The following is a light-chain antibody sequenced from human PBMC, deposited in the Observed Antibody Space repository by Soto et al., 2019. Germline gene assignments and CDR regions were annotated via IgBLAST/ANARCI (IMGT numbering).Light chain of an antibody. CDR3: QQYGSSST. J-gene: IGKJ5*01. V-gene: IGKV3-20*01. CDR1: QTISSSS. CDR2: GAS. Sequence: IVLTQSPGTLSLSPGERATLSCRASQTISSSSLAWYQQKGDQAPRLLIYGASSRATGIPDRFSGSGSGTDFTLTISRLEPDDFAVYYCQQYGSSSTFGQGTRLEIK.